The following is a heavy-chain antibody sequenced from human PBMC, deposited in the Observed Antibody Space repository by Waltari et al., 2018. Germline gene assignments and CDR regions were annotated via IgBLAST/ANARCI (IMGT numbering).Heavy chain of an antibody. D-gene: IGHD4-17*01. Sequence: EVQLVESGGGLVQPGGSLRLSCAASGFTVSSNYMSWVRQAPGKGLEWVSVIYSGGRTYYADSVKGRCTISRHNSKNTLYLQMNSLRAEDTAVYYCAATVTSPPYYYYYMDVWGKGTTVT. CDR1: GFTVSSNY. CDR2: IYSGGRT. CDR3: AATVTSPPYYYYYMDV. V-gene: IGHV3-53*04. J-gene: IGHJ6*03.